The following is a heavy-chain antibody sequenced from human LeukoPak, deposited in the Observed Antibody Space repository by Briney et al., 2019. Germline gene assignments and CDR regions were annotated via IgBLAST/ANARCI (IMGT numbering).Heavy chain of an antibody. V-gene: IGHV3-21*01. CDR2: ISSSSSSL. J-gene: IGHJ4*02. Sequence: GGSLRLSCAASGFSFSTYPMTWVRRAPGKGLEWVSSISSSSSSLYYADSVKGRFTISRDNAWNSLYLQMSGLRVEDTAVYYCAREFGYNKRIDSWGQGILVTVSS. CDR3: AREFGYNKRIDS. CDR1: GFSFSTYP. D-gene: IGHD5-12*01.